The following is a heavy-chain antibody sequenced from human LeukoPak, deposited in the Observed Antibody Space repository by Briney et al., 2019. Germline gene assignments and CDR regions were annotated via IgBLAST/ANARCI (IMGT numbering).Heavy chain of an antibody. CDR2: IYPGDSDT. CDR3: ARSLSQDSSSWYRSDYYYGMDV. J-gene: IGHJ6*02. V-gene: IGHV5-51*01. CDR1: GYSFTSYW. Sequence: KNGESLKISCKCSGYSFTSYWIVWVRQMPGKGLEWMGIIYPGDSDTRYSPSFQGQVTISADKSISTAYLQWSSLKASDTAMYYCARSLSQDSSSWYRSDYYYGMDVWGQGTTVTVSS. D-gene: IGHD6-13*01.